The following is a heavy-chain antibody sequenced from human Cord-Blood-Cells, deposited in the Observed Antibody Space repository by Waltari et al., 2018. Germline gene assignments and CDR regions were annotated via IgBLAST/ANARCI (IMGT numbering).Heavy chain of an antibody. J-gene: IGHJ5*02. D-gene: IGHD2-2*01. CDR1: GYSFTSYW. Sequence: EVQLVQSGAEVKKPGESLKLSCKGSGYSFTSYWIGWVRQMPGKGLEWLWIIDPVNSHTRYRPSFQCQVTISADKSISTAYLQWSSLKASDTAMYYCARSPVPAAMWNWFDPWGQGTLVTVSS. V-gene: IGHV5-51*01. CDR2: IDPVNSHT. CDR3: ARSPVPAAMWNWFDP.